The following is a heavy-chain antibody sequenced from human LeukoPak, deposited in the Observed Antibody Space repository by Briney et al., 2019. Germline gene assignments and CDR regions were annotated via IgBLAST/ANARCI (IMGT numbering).Heavy chain of an antibody. CDR3: ATCSSGYYCDHFQT. V-gene: IGHV3-7*01. D-gene: IGHD3-22*01. J-gene: IGHJ1*01. CDR2: IKQDGIEK. Sequence: GGTLRLSCTASGFTFSNYWMTWIRQAPGKGLEWVANIKQDGIEKYYVDSVEGRFTVSRDNSKNSLFLQIESLRAADTAVYYCATCSSGYYCDHFQTWGQGSLVTVSS. CDR1: GFTFSNYW.